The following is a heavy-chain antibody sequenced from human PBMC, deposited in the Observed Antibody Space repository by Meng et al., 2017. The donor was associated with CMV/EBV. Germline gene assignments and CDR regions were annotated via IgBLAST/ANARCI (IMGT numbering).Heavy chain of an antibody. J-gene: IGHJ5*02. CDR3: ARSLGPPFGDLLYL. D-gene: IGHD3-10*01. Sequence: SVKVSCKASGGTFSSNTITWVRQAPGQGLEWMGRTIPILGIADYAQKFQGRLTITADKSTRTAFMELSSLRSEDTAVYYCARSLGPPFGDLLYLWGQGTLVTVS. CDR2: TIPILGIA. CDR1: GGTFSSNT. V-gene: IGHV1-69*02.